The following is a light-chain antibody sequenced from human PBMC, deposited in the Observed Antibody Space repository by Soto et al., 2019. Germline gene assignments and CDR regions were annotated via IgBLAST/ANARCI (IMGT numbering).Light chain of an antibody. CDR2: DTS. CDR1: QSISSW. CDR3: QQYNSYRT. J-gene: IGKJ1*01. V-gene: IGKV1-5*01. Sequence: DIQMPQSPSTLSASVGHRVTITCRASQSISSWLAWDQQKPGKAPKLLIYDTSSLESGVPSRFSGSESGTEFTLTINSRQPDDIATYYCQQYNSYRTFGQGTKVEIK.